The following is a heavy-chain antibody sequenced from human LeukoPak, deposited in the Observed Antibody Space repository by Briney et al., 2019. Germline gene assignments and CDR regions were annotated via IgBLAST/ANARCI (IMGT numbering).Heavy chain of an antibody. CDR3: ARHLSGITGYTYGRGIDY. J-gene: IGHJ4*02. D-gene: IGHD5-18*01. CDR1: GFTFSSYW. V-gene: IGHV3-7*01. CDR2: IKKDGSEK. Sequence: GGSLRLSCAASGFTFSSYWMSWVRQAPGKGLEWVANIKKDGSEKYYVDSVKGRFTISRDNAKTSLYLQMISLRAEDTAVYYCARHLSGITGYTYGRGIDYWGQGTMVTVSS.